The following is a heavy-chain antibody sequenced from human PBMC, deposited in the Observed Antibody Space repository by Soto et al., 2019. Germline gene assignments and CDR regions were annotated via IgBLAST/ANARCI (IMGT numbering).Heavy chain of an antibody. J-gene: IGHJ4*02. V-gene: IGHV4-59*12. D-gene: IGHD2-21*01. Sequence: SETLSLTCTVSGGSISSYYWSWIRQPPGKGLEWIGYIYYSGSTNYNPSLNSRVTISVDKSKNQFSLELSSVTAADTAVYYCARDSGGGADYWGQGTLVTVSS. CDR2: IYYSGST. CDR3: ARDSGGGADY. CDR1: GGSISSYY.